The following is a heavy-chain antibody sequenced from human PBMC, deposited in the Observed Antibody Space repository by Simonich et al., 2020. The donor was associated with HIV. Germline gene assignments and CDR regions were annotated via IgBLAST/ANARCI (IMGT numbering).Heavy chain of an antibody. J-gene: IGHJ3*02. Sequence: QVQLVESGGGVVQPGRSLRLSCAASGFTFDSYGMHWVRQAPGKGLEWVAGIWYYGNNKYYADSVKGRFTIYSDNSKNTLSLQMNSLTAEDTAFYYCARGGWELYGGAFDIWGQGTMVTVSS. CDR3: ARGGWELYGGAFDI. D-gene: IGHD1-26*01. CDR2: IWYYGNNK. V-gene: IGHV3-33*01. CDR1: GFTFDSYG.